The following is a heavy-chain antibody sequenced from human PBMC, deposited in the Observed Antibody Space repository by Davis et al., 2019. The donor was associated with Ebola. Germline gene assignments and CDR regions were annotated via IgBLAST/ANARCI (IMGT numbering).Heavy chain of an antibody. CDR3: ASDYGSGFFDY. CDR1: GGSISSYY. Sequence: MPSETLSLTCTVSGGSISSYYWSWIRQPPGKGLEWIGEINHSGSTNYNPSLKNRVTISVTTSKNQFSLRLNSVTAADTALYYCASDYGSGFFDYWGQGTLVTVSS. V-gene: IGHV4-34*01. D-gene: IGHD4/OR15-4a*01. J-gene: IGHJ4*02. CDR2: INHSGST.